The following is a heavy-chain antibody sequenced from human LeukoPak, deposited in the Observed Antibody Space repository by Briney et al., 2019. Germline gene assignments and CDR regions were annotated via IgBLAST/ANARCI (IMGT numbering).Heavy chain of an antibody. V-gene: IGHV3-30-3*01. J-gene: IGHJ3*02. CDR3: ARGRTGSFDAFDI. CDR1: GFTFSTYS. Sequence: GGSLRVSCAASGFTFSTYSMHWVRQAPGKGLGWVTVISYDGGNKYYADSVKGRFTISRDNSKNTLYVQMNSLRAEDTAMYFCARGRTGSFDAFDIWGRGTMVTVSS. D-gene: IGHD1-26*01. CDR2: ISYDGGNK.